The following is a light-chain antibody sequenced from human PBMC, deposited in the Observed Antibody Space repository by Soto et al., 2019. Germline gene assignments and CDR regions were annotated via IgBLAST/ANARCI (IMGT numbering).Light chain of an antibody. CDR2: GAS. Sequence: ETVLTQSPGTLSLSPGERATLSCRASQTITSNNLAWYQQKPGQSPRLLIYGASSRATGIPDRFRGSGSGTDFTLTISRLEPEDFAVYYCRQYGASPRTFGQGTKVDI. J-gene: IGKJ1*01. V-gene: IGKV3-20*01. CDR1: QTITSNN. CDR3: RQYGASPRT.